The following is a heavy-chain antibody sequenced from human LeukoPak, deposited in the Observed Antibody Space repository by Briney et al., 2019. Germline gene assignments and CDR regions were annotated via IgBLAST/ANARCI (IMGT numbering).Heavy chain of an antibody. Sequence: GGSLRLSCAASGFTFSNAYMNWVRQAPGKGLEWVSYISSSSSTIYYADSVKGRFTIFRDNAKKSLYLQMDSLRAEDAAVYFCAREGDDLNWFDPWGQGTLVTVSS. CDR3: AREGDDLNWFDP. CDR2: ISSSSSTI. V-gene: IGHV3-48*01. CDR1: GFTFSNAY. J-gene: IGHJ5*02. D-gene: IGHD1-1*01.